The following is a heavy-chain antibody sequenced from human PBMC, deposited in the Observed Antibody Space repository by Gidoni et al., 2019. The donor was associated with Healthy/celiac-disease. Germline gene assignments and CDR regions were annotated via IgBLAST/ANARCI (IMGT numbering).Heavy chain of an antibody. Sequence: QVQLVESGGGVVQPGRSLRLSCAASGFTFSSYGMPWVRQAPGKGLEWVAVISYDGSNKYYADSVKGRFTISRDNSKNTLYLQMNSLRAEDTAVYYCAKDRIAVAGTGLLDYWGQGTLVTVSS. J-gene: IGHJ4*02. CDR2: ISYDGSNK. CDR3: AKDRIAVAGTGLLDY. D-gene: IGHD6-19*01. V-gene: IGHV3-30*18. CDR1: GFTFSSYG.